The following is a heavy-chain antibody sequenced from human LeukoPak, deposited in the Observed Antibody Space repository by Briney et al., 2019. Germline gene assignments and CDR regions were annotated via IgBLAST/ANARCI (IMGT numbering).Heavy chain of an antibody. Sequence: PSETLSLTCTVSGGSMSSYYWSWIRQPPGKGLEWIGYIYSSGSTNYNPSLKGRLTILLDTSKNQFSLKLSSVTAADTAVYYCARVNYFDSSGYYYDDYWGQGTLVTVSS. D-gene: IGHD3-22*01. CDR2: IYSSGST. V-gene: IGHV4-59*01. J-gene: IGHJ4*02. CDR3: ARVNYFDSSGYYYDDY. CDR1: GGSMSSYY.